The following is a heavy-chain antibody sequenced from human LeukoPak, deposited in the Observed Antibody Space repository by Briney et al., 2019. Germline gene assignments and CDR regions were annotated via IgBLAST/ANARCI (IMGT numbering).Heavy chain of an antibody. CDR2: IIPILGTT. D-gene: IGHD5-12*01. V-gene: IGHV1-69*13. Sequence: GASVKVSCKASVGTFNSYAISWVRQAPGQGLEWMGGIIPILGTTNYAQKFQGKVTITADASTSTAYMELSSLRSEEKAMYYCASPPRYGAYERRYGMDVWGKGSTVIVSS. J-gene: IGHJ6*04. CDR1: VGTFNSYA. CDR3: ASPPRYGAYERRYGMDV.